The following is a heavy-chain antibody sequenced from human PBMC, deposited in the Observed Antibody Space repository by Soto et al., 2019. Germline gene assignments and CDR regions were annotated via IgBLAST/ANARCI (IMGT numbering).Heavy chain of an antibody. CDR3: ARVSGYSGYDYFDY. Sequence: SETLSLTCTVSGGSISSGGYYWSWIRQHPGKGLEWIGYIYYSGSTYYNPSLKSRVTISVDTSKNQFSLKLSSVTAADTAVYYCARVSGYSGYDYFDYWGQGTLVTVSS. J-gene: IGHJ4*02. V-gene: IGHV4-31*03. CDR1: GGSISSGGYY. CDR2: IYYSGST. D-gene: IGHD5-12*01.